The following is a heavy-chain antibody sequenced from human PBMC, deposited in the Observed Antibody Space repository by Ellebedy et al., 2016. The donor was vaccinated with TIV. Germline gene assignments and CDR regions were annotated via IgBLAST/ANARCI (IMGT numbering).Heavy chain of an antibody. D-gene: IGHD3-10*01. J-gene: IGHJ4*02. CDR3: ARNQQPFFGPGTYWSEF. V-gene: IGHV3-23*01. Sequence: GESLKISCAASGFIFSRYAMSWVRQAPGKGLEWVSAISGSGVTTHFADSVKGRFTMSRDSSRSTLFLQMNSLRVEDTAVYFCARNQQPFFGPGTYWSEFWGLGVLVTVAS. CDR2: ISGSGVTT. CDR1: GFIFSRYA.